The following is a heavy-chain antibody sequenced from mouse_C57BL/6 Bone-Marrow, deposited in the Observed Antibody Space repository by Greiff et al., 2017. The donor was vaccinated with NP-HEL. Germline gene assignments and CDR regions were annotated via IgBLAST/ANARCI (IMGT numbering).Heavy chain of an antibody. V-gene: IGHV1-81*01. CDR2: IYPRSGNT. Sequence: QVQLKQSGAELARPGASVKLSCKASGYTFTSYGISWVKQRTGQGLEWIGEIYPRSGNTYYNEKFKGKATLTADKSSSTAYMELRSPTSEDSAVYFCARLGYYGSTPFDYWGQGTTLTVSS. CDR3: ARLGYYGSTPFDY. CDR1: GYTFTSYG. D-gene: IGHD1-1*01. J-gene: IGHJ2*01.